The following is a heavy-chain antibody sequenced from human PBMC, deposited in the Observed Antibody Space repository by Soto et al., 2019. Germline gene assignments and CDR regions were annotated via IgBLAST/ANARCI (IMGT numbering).Heavy chain of an antibody. CDR3: ARGLPMASYGCDY. Sequence: KQSQTLSLTCSISGDSVSSNRAAWNWIRQSPSRGLEWLGRTYYRSKWSNEYAVSVKRRITINTDKSKNQFSLQLNSVTPEDTAVYYCARGLPMASYGCDYWGQGTLVTVSS. V-gene: IGHV6-1*01. J-gene: IGHJ4*02. CDR1: GDSVSSNRAA. CDR2: TYYRSKWSN. D-gene: IGHD1-26*01.